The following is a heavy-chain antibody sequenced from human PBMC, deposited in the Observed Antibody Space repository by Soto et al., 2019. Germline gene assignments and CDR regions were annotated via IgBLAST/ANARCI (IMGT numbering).Heavy chain of an antibody. CDR3: ARQTTGWFGMDV. Sequence: SLKISCKGAGYSFTDYWIGWVRQMPGKGLEGMGIIYPGDSGARYSPSFQGQVSISADKSVNTAYLQWGSLKASDTAMCYCARQTTGWFGMDVWGQGTTVTVSS. J-gene: IGHJ6*02. CDR1: GYSFTDYW. CDR2: IYPGDSGA. D-gene: IGHD6-19*01. V-gene: IGHV5-51*01.